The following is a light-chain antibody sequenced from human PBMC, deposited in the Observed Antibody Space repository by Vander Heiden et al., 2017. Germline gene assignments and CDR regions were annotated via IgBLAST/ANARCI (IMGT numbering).Light chain of an antibody. CDR3: QQCYSPPWT. CDR1: QAISTY. Sequence: DIQLTKSPWSLSASGGDSVTITCRTSQAISTYLNWYQQRPGKSPKLLIYGASNFHSGVPSRFSGSGSGTDFTLTITSLQPEDFATYYCQQCYSPPWTFGQGTRVEIK. CDR2: GAS. V-gene: IGKV1-39*01. J-gene: IGKJ1*01.